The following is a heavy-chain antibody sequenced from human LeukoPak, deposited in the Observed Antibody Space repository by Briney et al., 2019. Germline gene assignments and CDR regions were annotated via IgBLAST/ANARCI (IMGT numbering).Heavy chain of an antibody. V-gene: IGHV3-48*01. J-gene: IGHJ4*02. Sequence: PGGSLRLSCAASGFTFSSFSMTWVRQAPGKGLGWVSYISTSSSTIYYADSVKGRFTISRDNAKNSLYLQMNSLRAEDTAVYYCARVHAAYPFDYWGQGTLVTVSS. CDR2: ISTSSSTI. CDR1: GFTFSSFS. CDR3: ARVHAAYPFDY. D-gene: IGHD2-15*01.